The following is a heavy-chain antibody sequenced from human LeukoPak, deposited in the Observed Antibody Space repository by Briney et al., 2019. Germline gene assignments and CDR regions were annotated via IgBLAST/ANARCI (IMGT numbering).Heavy chain of an antibody. V-gene: IGHV1-18*01. CDR3: ARDWDTIFGVVIIPFDY. CDR2: ISAYNGNT. D-gene: IGHD3-3*01. J-gene: IGHJ4*02. Sequence: ASVTVSCKASGYTFTSYGISWVRQAPGQGLEGMGWISAYNGNTNYAQKLQGRVTMTTDTSTSTAYMELRSLRSDDTAVYYCARDWDTIFGVVIIPFDYWGQGTLVTVSS. CDR1: GYTFTSYG.